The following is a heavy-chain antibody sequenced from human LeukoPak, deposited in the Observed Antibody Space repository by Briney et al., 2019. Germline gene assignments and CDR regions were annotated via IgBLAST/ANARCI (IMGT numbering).Heavy chain of an antibody. CDR3: AREADETGTTAWFDP. Sequence: GGSLRLSCAASGFTFSSYAMHWVRQAPGKGLEWVAVISYDGSNKYYADSVKGRFTISRDNSKNTLYLQMNSLRAEDTAVYYCAREADETGTTAWFDPWGQGTPVTVSS. CDR2: ISYDGSNK. J-gene: IGHJ5*02. D-gene: IGHD1-7*01. CDR1: GFTFSSYA. V-gene: IGHV3-30-3*01.